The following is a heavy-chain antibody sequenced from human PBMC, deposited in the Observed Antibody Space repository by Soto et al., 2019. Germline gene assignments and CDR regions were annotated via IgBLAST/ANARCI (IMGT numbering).Heavy chain of an antibody. CDR3: ARERKEVVFGGYYYYGMDV. CDR1: GGTFSFYT. Sequence: QVQLVQSGAEVKKPGSSVKVSCKASGGTFSFYTINWVRQAPGQGLEWMGGIIPMFNTANYTQKFQGRVTITADESTRTAYMELSSLRSEDTAVYYCARERKEVVFGGYYYYGMDVWGQGTTVTVSS. CDR2: IIPMFNTA. V-gene: IGHV1-69*12. D-gene: IGHD3-16*01. J-gene: IGHJ6*02.